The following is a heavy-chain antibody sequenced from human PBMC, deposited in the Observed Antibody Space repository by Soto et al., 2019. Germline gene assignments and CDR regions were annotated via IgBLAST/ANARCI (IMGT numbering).Heavy chain of an antibody. J-gene: IGHJ4*02. CDR1: GYNFATYG. CDR2: ISGYNGYT. Sequence: ASVKVSCKASGYNFATYGFHWVRQAPGQGLQWMGWISGYNGYTTLAQIFQGRLTVTTDTSASTGHLELRSLTSDDTAVYYCARGDPAKLNIDYWGQGTLVTVSS. V-gene: IGHV1-18*01. D-gene: IGHD3-16*01. CDR3: ARGDPAKLNIDY.